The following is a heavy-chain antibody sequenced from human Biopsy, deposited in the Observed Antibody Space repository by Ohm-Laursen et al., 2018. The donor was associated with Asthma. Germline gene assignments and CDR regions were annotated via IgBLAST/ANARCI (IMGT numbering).Heavy chain of an antibody. CDR3: ARVEQVGETYFEY. V-gene: IGHV7-4-1*02. J-gene: IGHJ4*02. CDR2: INNNTGDP. D-gene: IGHD3-16*01. Sequence: APVKVSCKASDYIFPRYSMSWVRQAPGQGLEWVGWINNNTGDPAYAQGFTGRIVFSWDTSVRTAYLQISSLKAEDTAVYYCARVEQVGETYFEYWGQGALVTVPS. CDR1: DYIFPRYS.